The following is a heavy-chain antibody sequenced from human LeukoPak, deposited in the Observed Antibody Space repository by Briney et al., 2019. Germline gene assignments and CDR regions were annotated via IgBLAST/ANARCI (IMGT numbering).Heavy chain of an antibody. Sequence: SETLSLTCTVSGGSISSYYGSWVRPPPGKGREWIGYIYYSGGTNYDPSLKSRVTISVDTSKYQLSLKLSSVTAADTAVYYGARGRPWLVDYWGQGTLVTVSS. D-gene: IGHD6-6*01. CDR3: ARGRPWLVDY. CDR2: IYYSGGT. V-gene: IGHV4-59*01. CDR1: GGSISSYY. J-gene: IGHJ4*02.